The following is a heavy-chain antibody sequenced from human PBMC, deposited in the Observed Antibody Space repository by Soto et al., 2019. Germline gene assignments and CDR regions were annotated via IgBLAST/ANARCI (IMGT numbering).Heavy chain of an antibody. CDR2: IYPGDSDT. CDR1: GYSFTSYW. V-gene: IGHV5-51*01. CDR3: ARLPQPAGYYDSSGQLDY. D-gene: IGHD3-22*01. Sequence: PXGPLQISCKGCGYSFTSYWIGWVRQMPGKGLEWMGIIYPGDSDTRYSPSFQGQVTISADKSISTAYLQWSSLKASDTAMYYCARLPQPAGYYDSSGQLDYWGQGTLVTVSS. J-gene: IGHJ4*02.